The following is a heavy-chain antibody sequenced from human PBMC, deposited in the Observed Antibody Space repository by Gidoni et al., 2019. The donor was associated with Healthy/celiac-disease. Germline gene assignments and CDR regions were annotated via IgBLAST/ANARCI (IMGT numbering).Heavy chain of an antibody. D-gene: IGHD1-7*01. V-gene: IGHV4-30-2*01. CDR2: IYHSGST. Sequence: QLQLQESGSGLVKPSQTLSLTCAVSGGSISSGGYSWSWIRQPPGKGLEWIGYIYHSGSTYYNPSLKSRVTISVDRSKNQFSLKLSSVTAADTAVYCASRNWNYARIDAFDIWGQGTMVTVSS. J-gene: IGHJ3*02. CDR3: ASRNWNYARIDAFDI. CDR1: GGSISSGGYS.